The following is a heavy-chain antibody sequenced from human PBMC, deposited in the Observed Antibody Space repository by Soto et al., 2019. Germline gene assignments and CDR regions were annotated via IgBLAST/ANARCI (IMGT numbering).Heavy chain of an antibody. Sequence: GGSLRLSCAASGFTFSSYGMHWVRQAPGKGLEWVAVIWYDGSNKYYADSVKGRFTISRDNSKNTLYLQMNSLRAGDTAVYFFARGGVPGIYYSGLGGQGTLVTVSS. D-gene: IGHD3-10*01. CDR1: GFTFSSYG. J-gene: IGHJ1*01. CDR2: IWYDGSNK. V-gene: IGHV3-33*01. CDR3: ARGGVPGIYYSGL.